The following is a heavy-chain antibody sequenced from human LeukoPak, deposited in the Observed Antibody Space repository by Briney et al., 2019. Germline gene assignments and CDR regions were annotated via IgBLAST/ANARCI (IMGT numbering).Heavy chain of an antibody. D-gene: IGHD4-23*01. Sequence: GGSLRLSCAISGFTVSSNHMSWGRQAPGKGLEWVSVIYSGGITDYAYSVKGRFTISRDNSKNTLHLQMNNLRAEDTAVYYCARVVIRPYYFDYWGQGTLVTVSS. J-gene: IGHJ4*02. CDR3: ARVVIRPYYFDY. V-gene: IGHV3-66*01. CDR1: GFTVSSNH. CDR2: IYSGGIT.